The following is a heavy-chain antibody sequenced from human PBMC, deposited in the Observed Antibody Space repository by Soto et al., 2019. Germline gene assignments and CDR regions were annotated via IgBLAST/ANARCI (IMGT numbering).Heavy chain of an antibody. CDR3: AKATGSSFDN. CDR1: GYTFTSYG. V-gene: IGHV1-18*01. J-gene: IGHJ4*02. Sequence: GASVKVSCKASGYTFTSYGISWVRQAPGQGLEWMGWISNYNGNTNYAQKLQGRLTLTTDTSTSTAYMELRSLRSDDTAMYYCAKATGSSFDNWGQGTLVTVSS. D-gene: IGHD6-6*01. CDR2: ISNYNGNT.